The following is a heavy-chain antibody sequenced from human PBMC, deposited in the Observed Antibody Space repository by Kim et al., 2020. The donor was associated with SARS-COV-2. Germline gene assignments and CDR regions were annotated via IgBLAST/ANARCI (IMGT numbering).Heavy chain of an antibody. J-gene: IGHJ4*02. D-gene: IGHD2-8*01. CDR3: ARGPDCTSGVCETRAFDY. CDR2: MNHSGGD. Sequence: SETLSLTCAVYGGSFSGHYWSWIRQPPGKGLEWIGEMNHSGGDNYNPSLKSRVTISLDTSKDQFSLKLTSVTAADTAVYYCARGPDCTSGVCETRAFDYWGQGTLVTVSS. CDR1: GGSFSGHY. V-gene: IGHV4-34*01.